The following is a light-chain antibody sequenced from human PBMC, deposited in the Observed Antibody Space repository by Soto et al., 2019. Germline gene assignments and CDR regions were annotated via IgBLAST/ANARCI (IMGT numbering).Light chain of an antibody. CDR1: QSISGY. Sequence: DIQMTQSPSSLSASVGDRVTITCRASQSISGYLNWYQEKPGKAPKLLIYAASTLQSGVPSRFSGSGSGTDFTLTISSLQPEDVATYYCQQSHSAVTFGGGTKVE. CDR2: AAS. J-gene: IGKJ4*01. CDR3: QQSHSAVT. V-gene: IGKV1-39*01.